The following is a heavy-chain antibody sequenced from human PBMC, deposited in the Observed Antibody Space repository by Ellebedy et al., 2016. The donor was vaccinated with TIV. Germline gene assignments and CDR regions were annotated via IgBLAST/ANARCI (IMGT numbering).Heavy chain of an antibody. D-gene: IGHD1-1*01. CDR2: IYYSGST. V-gene: IGHV4-59*01. CDR1: GGSISSYY. CDR3: ARAPTAYNARWFDP. Sequence: MPSETLSLTCIVSGGSISSYYWSWIRQPPGKGLEWIGYIYYSGSTNYNPSLKSRLTISVDTSKNQFSLKLTSVTAADTAVYYCARAPTAYNARWFDPWGQGTLVTVSS. J-gene: IGHJ5*02.